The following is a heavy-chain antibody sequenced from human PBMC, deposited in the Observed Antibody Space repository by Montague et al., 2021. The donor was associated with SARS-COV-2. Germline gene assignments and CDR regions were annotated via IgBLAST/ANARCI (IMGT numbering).Heavy chain of an antibody. J-gene: IGHJ2*01. V-gene: IGHV3-23*01. CDR1: GFPFNTYT. Sequence: SRSLSFAASGFPFNTYTMTWVRQAPGKGLEWVSSIFGSGAGTYYADSVQGRFTISRDNSKSTLYLQLHGLRAEDTAVYYCAKNGGSGSLVYWYFDLWGRGTPVAVSS. CDR3: AKNGGSGSLVYWYFDL. D-gene: IGHD2-8*01. CDR2: IFGSGAGT.